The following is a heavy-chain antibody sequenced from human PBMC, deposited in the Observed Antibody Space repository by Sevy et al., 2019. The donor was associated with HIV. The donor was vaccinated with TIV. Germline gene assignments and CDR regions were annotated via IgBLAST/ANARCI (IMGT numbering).Heavy chain of an antibody. CDR1: GFTFSGYA. V-gene: IGHV3-23*01. CDR3: AKETWGLFDP. D-gene: IGHD7-27*01. CDR2: ITGSGSKT. J-gene: IGHJ5*02. Sequence: GGSRRLSCAASGFTFSGYAMSWVRQAPGKGLEWVSLITGSGSKTYYADSVKGRFTISRDNSKNTVNLQMNSLRVEDTAIYYCAKETWGLFDPWGQGILVTVSS.